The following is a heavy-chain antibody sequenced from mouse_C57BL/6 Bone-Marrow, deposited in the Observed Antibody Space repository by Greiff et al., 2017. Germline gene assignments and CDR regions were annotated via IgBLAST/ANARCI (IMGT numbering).Heavy chain of an antibody. CDR1: GFNIKDDY. CDR3: TTDYGDV. Sequence: EVQRVESGAELVRPGASVKLSCTASGFNIKDDYMHWVKQRPEQGLEWIGWIDPENGDTEYASKFQGKATITADTSSNTAYLQLSSLTSEDTAVYYCTTDYGDVWGTGTTVTVSS. CDR2: IDPENGDT. D-gene: IGHD2-4*01. J-gene: IGHJ1*03. V-gene: IGHV14-4*01.